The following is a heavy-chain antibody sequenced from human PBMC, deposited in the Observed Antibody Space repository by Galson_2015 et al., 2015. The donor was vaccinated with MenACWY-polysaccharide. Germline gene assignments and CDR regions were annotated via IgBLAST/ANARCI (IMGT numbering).Heavy chain of an antibody. CDR2: ISFDGSNK. Sequence: SLRLSCAPSGFTFSNYGMHWVRQAPGKGLEWVAVISFDGSNKNYADSVKGRFTISRDTSKNTRYLQMNSLKTEDTAVYYCAKDWGLRFASWSSYFDYWGQGTLVTVSS. CDR3: AKDWGLRFASWSSYFDY. J-gene: IGHJ4*02. V-gene: IGHV3-30*18. CDR1: GFTFSNYG. D-gene: IGHD3-10*01.